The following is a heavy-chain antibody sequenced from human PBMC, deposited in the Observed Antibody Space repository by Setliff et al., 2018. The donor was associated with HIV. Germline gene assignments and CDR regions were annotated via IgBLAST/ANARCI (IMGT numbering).Heavy chain of an antibody. J-gene: IGHJ3*02. Sequence: SETLSLTCAVYGGSFTAYYWTWIRQPPGKGLEWIGEIHHSGSTNYMPSLKNRVTISVDTSKNQFSLTLRSLTAADTAVYYCARDKEGATHAYDIWGQGTMVTVSS. V-gene: IGHV4-34*01. CDR3: ARDKEGATHAYDI. CDR1: GGSFTAYY. D-gene: IGHD1-26*01. CDR2: IHHSGST.